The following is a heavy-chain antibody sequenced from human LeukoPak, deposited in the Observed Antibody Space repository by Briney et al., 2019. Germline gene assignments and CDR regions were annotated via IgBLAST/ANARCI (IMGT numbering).Heavy chain of an antibody. J-gene: IGHJ4*02. CDR1: GXSVSTNRSA. CDR3: ARGRGTYGLFDY. V-gene: IGHV6-1*01. CDR2: TYYKSKWYN. Sequence: SQTLSLTCAISGXSVSTNRSAWNWIRQSPSRGLEWLGRTYYKSKWYNDNAVSVKSRITINPDTSKNQFSLQLSSVTPEDTAVYYCARGRGTYGLFDYWGQGTLVTVSS. D-gene: IGHD4-17*01.